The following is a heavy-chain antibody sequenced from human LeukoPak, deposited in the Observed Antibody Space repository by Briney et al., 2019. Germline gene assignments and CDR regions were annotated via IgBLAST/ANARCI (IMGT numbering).Heavy chain of an antibody. V-gene: IGHV3-21*01. CDR1: GFTFSSYS. CDR2: ISSSSSYI. J-gene: IGHJ6*03. CDR3: AREVVIRLYYYYMDV. Sequence: GGSLRLSCAASGFTFSSYSMNWVRQAPGKGLEWVSSISSSSSYIYYADSVKGRFTIFRDNAKNSLYLQMNSLRAEDTAVYYCAREVVIRLYYYYMDVWGKGTTVTVSS. D-gene: IGHD3-22*01.